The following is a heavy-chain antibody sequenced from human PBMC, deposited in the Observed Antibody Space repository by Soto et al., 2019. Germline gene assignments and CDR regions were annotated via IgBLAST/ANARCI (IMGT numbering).Heavy chain of an antibody. CDR3: ARDVAALDY. Sequence: SVKVSCKASGGTFSSYTISWVRQAPGQGLEWMGRIIPIHGIANYAQKFQGRVTITRDTSASTAYMELSSLRSEDTAVYYCARDVAALDYWGRGTLVTVSS. CDR1: GGTFSSYT. J-gene: IGHJ4*02. CDR2: IIPIHGIA. V-gene: IGHV1-69*04. D-gene: IGHD6-13*01.